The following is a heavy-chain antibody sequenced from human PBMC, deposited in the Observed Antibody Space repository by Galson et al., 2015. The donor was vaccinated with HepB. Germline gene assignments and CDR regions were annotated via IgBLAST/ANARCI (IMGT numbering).Heavy chain of an antibody. V-gene: IGHV3-23*01. J-gene: IGHJ4*02. Sequence: PLRLAGAASGFTVSSYAMSWVRQAPGKGLEGVSAISGSGGSTYYADSVKGRFTIPRDNSKNTLYLQMNSLRAEDTAVYYCAKNTVPDYWGQGTLVTLSS. D-gene: IGHD4-17*01. CDR3: AKNTVPDY. CDR1: GFTVSSYA. CDR2: ISGSGGST.